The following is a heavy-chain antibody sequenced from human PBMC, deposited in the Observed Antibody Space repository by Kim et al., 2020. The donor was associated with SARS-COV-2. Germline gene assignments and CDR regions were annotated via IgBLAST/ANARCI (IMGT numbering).Heavy chain of an antibody. CDR1: GGSISSSSNF. CDR3: ATGPDYGDYGGAFHI. V-gene: IGHV4-39*02. D-gene: IGHD4-17*01. J-gene: IGHJ3*02. CDR2: LYSTGTP. Sequence: SETLSLTCTVSGGSISSSSNFGGWIRQPPGKGLEWIGTLYSTGTPYYNPSLKSRVTISVDTSKNHFSLKLTSVNAADTALYYCATGPDYGDYGGAFHIWG.